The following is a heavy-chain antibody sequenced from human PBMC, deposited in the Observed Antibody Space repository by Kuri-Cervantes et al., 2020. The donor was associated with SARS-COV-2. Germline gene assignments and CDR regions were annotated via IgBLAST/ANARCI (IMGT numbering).Heavy chain of an antibody. CDR1: GGSFSGYY. CDR2: INHSGST. D-gene: IGHD6-19*01. V-gene: IGHV4-34*01. Sequence: GSLRLSCAVYGGSFSGYYRSWIRQPPGKGLEWIGEINHSGSTNYNPSLKSRVTISVDTSKNQFSLKLSSVTAADTAVYYCARGGRIAVAGILLPLYYYGMDVWGQGTTVTVSS. J-gene: IGHJ6*02. CDR3: ARGGRIAVAGILLPLYYYGMDV.